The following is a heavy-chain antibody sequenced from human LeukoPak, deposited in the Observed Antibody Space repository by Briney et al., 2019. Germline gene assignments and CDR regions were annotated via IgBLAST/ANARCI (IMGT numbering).Heavy chain of an antibody. CDR2: ISGSGART. D-gene: IGHD2-8*02. Sequence: PGGSLRLSCAASGFTFSNSAMSWVRQAPGKGLEWVSAISGSGARTYYADSVKGRFTISRDNSKNTLYLQMNTLRAEDTAIYYCATYRQVLLPFESWGQGTLVTVSS. J-gene: IGHJ4*02. CDR1: GFTFSNSA. V-gene: IGHV3-23*01. CDR3: ATYRQVLLPFES.